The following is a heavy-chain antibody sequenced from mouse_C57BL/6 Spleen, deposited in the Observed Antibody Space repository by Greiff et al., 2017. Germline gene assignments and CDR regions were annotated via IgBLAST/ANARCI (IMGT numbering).Heavy chain of an antibody. Sequence: VQLQQSGAELAKPGASVKLSCKASGYTFTSYWMHWVKQRPGQGLEWIGYINPSSGYTKYNPKFKDKATLTADKSSSTAYMQLSSLTYEDSAVYYCATSNWDLVPYYAMDYWGQGTSVTVSS. J-gene: IGHJ4*01. D-gene: IGHD4-1*01. V-gene: IGHV1-7*01. CDR1: GYTFTSYW. CDR3: ATSNWDLVPYYAMDY. CDR2: INPSSGYT.